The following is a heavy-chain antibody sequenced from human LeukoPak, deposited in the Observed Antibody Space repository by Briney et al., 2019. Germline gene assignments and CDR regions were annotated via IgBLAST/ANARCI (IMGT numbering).Heavy chain of an antibody. V-gene: IGHV3-30*14. D-gene: IGHD3-3*01. CDR1: GFTFSSYA. CDR3: ARVGGDFWSGSNWFDP. Sequence: GGSLRLSCAASGFTFSSYAMHWVRQAPGKGLEWVAVISYDGSNKYYADSVKGRFTISRDNSKNTLYLQMNSLRAEDTAVYYCARVGGDFWSGSNWFDPWGQGTLVTVSS. J-gene: IGHJ5*02. CDR2: ISYDGSNK.